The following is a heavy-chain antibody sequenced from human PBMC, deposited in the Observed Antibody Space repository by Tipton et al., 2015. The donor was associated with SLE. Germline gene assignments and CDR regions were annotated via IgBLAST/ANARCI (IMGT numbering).Heavy chain of an antibody. D-gene: IGHD3-10*01. CDR1: GGSFSGYY. Sequence: TLSLTCAVYGGSFSGYYWTWIRQPPGKGLEWIGEINHGGSTNYNPSLKSRVTISEDTSKNQFSLNLYSVAAADTAVYYCARGSRGVGFDVWGHGTTVIVSS. J-gene: IGHJ6*02. CDR2: INHGGST. CDR3: ARGSRGVGFDV. V-gene: IGHV4-34*01.